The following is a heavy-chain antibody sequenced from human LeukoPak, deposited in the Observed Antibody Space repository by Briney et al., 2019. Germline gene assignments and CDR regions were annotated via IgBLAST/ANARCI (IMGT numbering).Heavy chain of an antibody. J-gene: IGHJ4*02. V-gene: IGHV1-18*01. CDR3: ARSPRVAYYDSSGYYRWEGY. D-gene: IGHD3-22*01. CDR2: ISAYNGNT. CDR1: GYTFTSFG. Sequence: ASVKVSCKASGYTFTSFGISWVRQAPGQGLEWMGWISAYNGNTNYAQNLQGRVTMTTDTSTSTAYMELRSLRSDDTAVYYCARSPRVAYYDSSGYYRWEGYWGQGTLVTVSS.